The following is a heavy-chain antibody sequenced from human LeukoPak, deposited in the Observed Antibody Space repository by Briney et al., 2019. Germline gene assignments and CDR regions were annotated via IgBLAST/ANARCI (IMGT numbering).Heavy chain of an antibody. CDR1: GFTFRIYA. D-gene: IGHD4-17*01. Sequence: GGSLRLSCAASGFTFRIYAMNWVRQAPGKGLEWVSAISVNGGDTYYADSVKGRFTISRDNSKNTLYLQMNRLRAEDTAMYYCAKDWRDYGDFHAFDIWGQGTMVTVSS. J-gene: IGHJ3*02. CDR2: ISVNGGDT. CDR3: AKDWRDYGDFHAFDI. V-gene: IGHV3-23*01.